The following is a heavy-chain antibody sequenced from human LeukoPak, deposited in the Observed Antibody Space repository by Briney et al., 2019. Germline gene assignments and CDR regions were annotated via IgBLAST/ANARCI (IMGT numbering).Heavy chain of an antibody. CDR3: ARIDTSVLLWFGGNPGFGY. V-gene: IGHV4-39*01. D-gene: IGHD3-10*01. CDR2: IYYSGST. CDR1: GGSISSGGYY. J-gene: IGHJ4*02. Sequence: PSETLSLTCTVSGGSISSGGYYWSWIRQPPGKGLEWIGIIYYSGSTYYNPSLKSRVTISVDTSKNQFSLKLSSVTAADTAVYYCARIDTSVLLWFGGNPGFGYWGQGTLVTVSS.